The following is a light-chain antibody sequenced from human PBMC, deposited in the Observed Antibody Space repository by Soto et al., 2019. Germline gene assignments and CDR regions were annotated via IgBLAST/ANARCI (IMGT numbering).Light chain of an antibody. V-gene: IGLV2-14*01. Sequence: QSVLTQPASVSGSPGQSITISCTGTSSDVGAYNYVSWYQQRPGKAPQLMIYEVSSRPSGISNRFSGSKSGNTASLTISGLQAEDEADYYCSSYTTSSTLVFGTGTKLTVL. CDR3: SSYTTSSTLV. J-gene: IGLJ1*01. CDR1: SSDVGAYNY. CDR2: EVS.